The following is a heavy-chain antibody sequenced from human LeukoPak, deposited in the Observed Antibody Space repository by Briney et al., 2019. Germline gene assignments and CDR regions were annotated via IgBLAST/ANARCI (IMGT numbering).Heavy chain of an antibody. CDR3: ARGPPFRVTMVRGVLYYYGMDV. Sequence: ASVKVSCKASGYTFTSYDMNWVRQATGQGLEWMGWMNPNSGNTGYAQKFQGRVTMTRNTSISTAYMELSSLRSEDTAVYYCARGPPFRVTMVRGVLYYYGMDVWGQGTTVTVSS. J-gene: IGHJ6*02. CDR1: GYTFTSYD. CDR2: MNPNSGNT. V-gene: IGHV1-8*01. D-gene: IGHD3-10*01.